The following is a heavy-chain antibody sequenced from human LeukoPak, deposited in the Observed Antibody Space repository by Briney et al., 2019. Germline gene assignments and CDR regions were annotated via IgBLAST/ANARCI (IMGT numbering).Heavy chain of an antibody. J-gene: IGHJ4*02. Sequence: GGSLSLSCAVSGFTFRSYVVSSVRQAPRKGLEWVSVISGSGSSTYYAAPVKGRFTSSRDNTKTTLYPQMNSLRAEDRAVYYCVKSPRRGPDSSWGQGTLVTVSS. CDR1: GFTFRSYV. CDR3: VKSPRRGPDSS. CDR2: ISGSGSST. V-gene: IGHV3-23*01. D-gene: IGHD6-13*01.